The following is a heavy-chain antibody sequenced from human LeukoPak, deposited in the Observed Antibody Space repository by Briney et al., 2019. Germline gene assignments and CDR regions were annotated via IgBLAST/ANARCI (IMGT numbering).Heavy chain of an antibody. CDR1: GFTFSGSA. CDR3: ARDQVDAFDI. CDR2: ISYDGSNK. Sequence: PGGSLRLSCAASGFTFSGSAMHWVRQAPGKGLEWVAVISYDGSNKYYADSVKGRFTISRDNSKNTLYLQMNSLRAEDTAVYYCARDQVDAFDIWGQGTMVTVSS. V-gene: IGHV3-30-3*01. J-gene: IGHJ3*02.